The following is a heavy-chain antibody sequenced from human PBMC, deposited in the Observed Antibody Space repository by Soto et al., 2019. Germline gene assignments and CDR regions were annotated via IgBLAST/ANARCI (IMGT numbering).Heavy chain of an antibody. CDR2: LSPHNGNT. Sequence: QVQVVQSGAEVKKPGASVKVSCKTSGYTFTTYDIHWVRQATVQVLEWMGWLSPHNGNTGYAQQFQDRVKIAMTTSTSPVSLEVSSLRFEDTATYYCARRKERSGPHYFDYWGQGTLVTVSS. CDR1: GYTFTTYD. CDR3: ARRKERSGPHYFDY. D-gene: IGHD6-25*01. V-gene: IGHV1-8*01. J-gene: IGHJ4*02.